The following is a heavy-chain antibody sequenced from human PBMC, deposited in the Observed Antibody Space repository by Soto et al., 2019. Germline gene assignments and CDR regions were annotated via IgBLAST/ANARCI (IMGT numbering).Heavy chain of an antibody. J-gene: IGHJ4*02. V-gene: IGHV1-46*01. CDR1: GYPFTDYF. D-gene: IGHD2-21*02. CDR3: ARELYSCGGDCPYYMDY. Sequence: ASVKVSCKTSGYPFTDYFIHWVRQAPGQGLEWMGIISLYHHSRSYAQKFQGRLTVTADTSTTTVYMDLSSLTSEDSAVYWCARELYSCGGDCPYYMDYWGQGTLVTVSS. CDR2: ISLYHHSR.